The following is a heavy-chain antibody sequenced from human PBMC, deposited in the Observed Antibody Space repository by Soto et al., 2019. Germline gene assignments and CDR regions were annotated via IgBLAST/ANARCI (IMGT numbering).Heavy chain of an antibody. Sequence: SVKVSCKASGGTFSSYAISWVRQAPGQGLEWMGGIIPIFGTANYAQKFQGRVTITADESTSTAYMELSSLRSEDTAVYYCARGVGATGPPHYYYYYGMDVWGQGTTVTVSS. CDR2: IIPIFGTA. CDR3: ARGVGATGPPHYYYYYGMDV. J-gene: IGHJ6*02. V-gene: IGHV1-69*13. CDR1: GGTFSSYA. D-gene: IGHD1-26*01.